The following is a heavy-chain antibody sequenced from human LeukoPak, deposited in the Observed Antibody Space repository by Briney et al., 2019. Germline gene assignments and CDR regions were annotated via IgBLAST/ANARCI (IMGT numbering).Heavy chain of an antibody. D-gene: IGHD2-15*01. CDR3: AKQLGYCSDGSCYFPY. V-gene: IGHV3-23*01. CDR1: GFTFSSSA. Sequence: GGSLRLSCAASGFTFSSSAMSWVRQAPGKGLEWVSAISNNGGYTYYADPVQGRFTTSRDNSKSTLCLQMNSLRAEDTAVYYCAKQLGYCSDGSCYFPYWGQGTLVTVSS. J-gene: IGHJ4*02. CDR2: ISNNGGYT.